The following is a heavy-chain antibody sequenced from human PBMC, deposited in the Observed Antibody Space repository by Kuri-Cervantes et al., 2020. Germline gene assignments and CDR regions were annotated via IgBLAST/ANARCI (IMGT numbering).Heavy chain of an antibody. CDR2: FDPEDGET. V-gene: IGHV1-24*01. Sequence: ASGKVSCKVSGYTLTELSMHWVRQAPGKGLEWMGGFDPEDGETIYAQKFQGRVTMTEDTSIDTAYMELSRLRSEDTALYYCATGNTMVVLGFLNGMDVWGQGTTVTVPS. J-gene: IGHJ6*02. CDR3: ATGNTMVVLGFLNGMDV. CDR1: GYTLTELS. D-gene: IGHD3-22*01.